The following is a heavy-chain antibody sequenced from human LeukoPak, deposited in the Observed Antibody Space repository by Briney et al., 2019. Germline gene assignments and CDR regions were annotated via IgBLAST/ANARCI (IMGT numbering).Heavy chain of an antibody. Sequence: GGSLRLSCAASGFTFSDYAMTWSRQAPGKGLEWVSSISVTDGTTYYADSVKGRFTISRDNSKSTLYLQMNSLRAEDTAVYYCAKDGCSSARRYVNCWGQGSLVTVSS. V-gene: IGHV3-23*01. CDR2: ISVTDGTT. J-gene: IGHJ4*02. CDR1: GFTFSDYA. CDR3: AKDGCSSARRYVNC. D-gene: IGHD3-10*02.